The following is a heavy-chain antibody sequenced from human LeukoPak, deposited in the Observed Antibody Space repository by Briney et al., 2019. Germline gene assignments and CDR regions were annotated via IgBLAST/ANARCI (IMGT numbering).Heavy chain of an antibody. Sequence: SETLSLTCTVSGGSISSYYWSWIRQPAGKGLEWIGRIYTSGSTNYNPSLKSRVTMSVDTSKNQFSLKLSSVTAADTAVYHCARGRIGTYYYDSSGYYSPYYFDYWGQGTLVTVSS. CDR2: IYTSGST. CDR3: ARGRIGTYYYDSSGYYSPYYFDY. J-gene: IGHJ4*02. D-gene: IGHD3-22*01. V-gene: IGHV4-4*07. CDR1: GGSISSYY.